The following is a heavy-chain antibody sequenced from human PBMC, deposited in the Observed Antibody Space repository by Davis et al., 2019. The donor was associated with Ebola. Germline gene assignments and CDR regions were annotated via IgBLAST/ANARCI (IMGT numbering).Heavy chain of an antibody. CDR2: INHSGST. CDR3: ARSHYGSGSYYPLFDY. V-gene: IGHV4-34*01. Sequence: SETLSLTCAAYGGSFSGYYWSWIRQPPGKGLEWIGEINHSGSTNYNPSLKSRVTISVDTSKNQFSLKLSSVTAADTAVYYCARSHYGSGSYYPLFDYWGQGTLVTVSS. J-gene: IGHJ4*02. CDR1: GGSFSGYY. D-gene: IGHD3-10*01.